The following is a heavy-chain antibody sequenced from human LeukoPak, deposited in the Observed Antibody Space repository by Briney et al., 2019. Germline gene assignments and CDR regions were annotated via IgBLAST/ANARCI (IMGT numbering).Heavy chain of an antibody. D-gene: IGHD3-9*01. J-gene: IGHJ6*03. Sequence: GASVKVSCKASGYTFTSYYMHWVRQAPGEGLEWMGIINPSGGSTSYAQKFQGRVTITADESTSTAYMELSSLRSEDTAVYYCARSPPLTIEYYYYYYMDVWGKETTVTISS. V-gene: IGHV1-46*01. CDR2: INPSGGST. CDR1: GYTFTSYY. CDR3: ARSPPLTIEYYYYYYMDV.